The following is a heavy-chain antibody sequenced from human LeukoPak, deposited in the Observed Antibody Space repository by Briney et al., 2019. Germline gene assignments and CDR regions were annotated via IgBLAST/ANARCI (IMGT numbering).Heavy chain of an antibody. Sequence: QSGGSLRLSCAASGFSFSTFAMDWVRQAPGKGLEWVAVITYDGSDKYYADSVKGRFSTSRDNSKNTLYLQMNSLRAEDTAVYYCARDSGFLPYNWFDTWGQGTLVTVSP. CDR3: ARDSGFLPYNWFDT. J-gene: IGHJ5*02. V-gene: IGHV3-30-3*01. D-gene: IGHD2-15*01. CDR2: ITYDGSDK. CDR1: GFSFSTFA.